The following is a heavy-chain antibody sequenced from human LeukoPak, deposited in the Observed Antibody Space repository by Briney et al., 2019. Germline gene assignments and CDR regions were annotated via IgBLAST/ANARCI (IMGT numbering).Heavy chain of an antibody. Sequence: GGSLRLSCAASGFTFRSYSMNWVRQAPGKGLEWVSTISSSSTYIYYADSVKGRFTISRDNAENSVYLQMDSLRGDDTAVYYCARDLSLGAPGGFDYWGQGTLVAVSS. CDR2: ISSSSTYI. J-gene: IGHJ4*02. V-gene: IGHV3-21*01. CDR1: GFTFRSYS. D-gene: IGHD3-16*01. CDR3: ARDLSLGAPGGFDY.